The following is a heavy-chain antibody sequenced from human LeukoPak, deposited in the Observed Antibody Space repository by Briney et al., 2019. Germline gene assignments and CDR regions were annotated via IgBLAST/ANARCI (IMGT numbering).Heavy chain of an antibody. CDR1: GGSFSGYY. D-gene: IGHD3-10*01. CDR3: ARPMVRGVRSDAFDI. V-gene: IGHV4-30-4*08. CDR2: IYYSGST. Sequence: SETLSLTCAVYGGSFSGYYWSWIRQPPGKGLEWIGYIYYSGSTYYNPSLKSRVTISVDTSKNQFSLKLSSVTAADTAVYYCARPMVRGVRSDAFDIWGQGTMVTVSS. J-gene: IGHJ3*02.